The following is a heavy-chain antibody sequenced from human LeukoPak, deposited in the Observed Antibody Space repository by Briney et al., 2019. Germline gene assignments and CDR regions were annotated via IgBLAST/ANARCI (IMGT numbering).Heavy chain of an antibody. D-gene: IGHD1-26*01. Sequence: GGSLRLSCAASGFTFSNYSMNWVRQAPGKGLEWVSAISGSGGSTYYADSVKGRFTISRDNSKNTLYLQMNSLRAEDTAVYYCAKDYSGTYYYYYMDVWGKGTTVTVSS. CDR2: ISGSGGST. CDR1: GFTFSNYS. V-gene: IGHV3-23*01. CDR3: AKDYSGTYYYYYMDV. J-gene: IGHJ6*03.